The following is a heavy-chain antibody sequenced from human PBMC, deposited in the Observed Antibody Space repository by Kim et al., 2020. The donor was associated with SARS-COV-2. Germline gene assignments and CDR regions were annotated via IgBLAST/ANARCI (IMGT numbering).Heavy chain of an antibody. D-gene: IGHD4-17*01. CDR3: ARGKPFRLDMTTVTTKPYYFDY. J-gene: IGHJ4*02. Sequence: SETLSLTCAVYGGSFSGYYWSWIRQPPGKGLEWIGEINHSGSTNYNPSLKSRVTISVDTSKNQFSLKLSSVTAADTAVYYCARGKPFRLDMTTVTTKPYYFDYWGQGTLVTVSS. CDR1: GGSFSGYY. CDR2: INHSGST. V-gene: IGHV4-34*01.